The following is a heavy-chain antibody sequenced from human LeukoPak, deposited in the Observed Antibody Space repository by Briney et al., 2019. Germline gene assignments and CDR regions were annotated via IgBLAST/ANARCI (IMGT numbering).Heavy chain of an antibody. CDR2: IYYSGST. Sequence: PSETLSLTCTVSGGSISSYYWSWIRQPPGKGLECIGYIYYSGSTNYNPSLKSRATISLDTSKNQFSLRLTSVTAADTAVYYCARRVVMGIHYFDSWGQGTLVTVSS. D-gene: IGHD2-21*01. J-gene: IGHJ4*02. CDR3: ARRVVMGIHYFDS. V-gene: IGHV4-59*08. CDR1: GGSISSYY.